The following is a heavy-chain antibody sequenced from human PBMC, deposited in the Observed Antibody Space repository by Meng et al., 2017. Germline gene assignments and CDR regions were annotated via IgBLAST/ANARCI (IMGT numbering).Heavy chain of an antibody. CDR3: AEGYSYGLFDY. CDR1: GGSISSSSYY. D-gene: IGHD5-18*01. J-gene: IGHJ4*02. CDR2: INHSGST. V-gene: IGHV4-39*07. Sequence: SETLSLTCTVSGGSISSSSYYWGWIRQPPGKGLEWIGEINHSGSTNYNPSLKSRVTISVDTSKNQFSLKLSSVTAADTAVYYCAEGYSYGLFDYWGQGTLVTVSS.